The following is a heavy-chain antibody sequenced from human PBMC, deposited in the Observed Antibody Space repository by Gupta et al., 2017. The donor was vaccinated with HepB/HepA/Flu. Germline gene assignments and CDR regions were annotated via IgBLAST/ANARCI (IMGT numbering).Heavy chain of an antibody. CDR2: IHYSGFT. V-gene: IGHV4-39*01. Sequence: QLQLQESGPGLVKPSETLSLTCTVSGDSISGSISYRGWIRQPPGKGLEWIASIHYSGFTHYNPSLESRVTISVDTSKNQFSLKVNSLTAADTAVYYCARHPGSRRKSPDYWGQGTLVTVSS. CDR1: GDSISGSISY. CDR3: ARHPGSRRKSPDY. J-gene: IGHJ4*02. D-gene: IGHD3-10*01.